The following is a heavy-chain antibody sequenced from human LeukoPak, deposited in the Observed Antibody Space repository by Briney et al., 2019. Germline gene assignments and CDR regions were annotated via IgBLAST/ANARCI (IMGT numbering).Heavy chain of an antibody. CDR3: ARASILLRYFDWLLPNDY. Sequence: GASVKVSCKASGYTFTSYGISWVRQAPGQGLEWMGWISAYNGNTNYAQKLQGRVTMTTDTSTSTAYMELRSLRSDDTAVYYCARASILLRYFDWLLPNDYWGHGTLVTVSS. V-gene: IGHV1-18*01. D-gene: IGHD3-9*01. CDR2: ISAYNGNT. J-gene: IGHJ4*01. CDR1: GYTFTSYG.